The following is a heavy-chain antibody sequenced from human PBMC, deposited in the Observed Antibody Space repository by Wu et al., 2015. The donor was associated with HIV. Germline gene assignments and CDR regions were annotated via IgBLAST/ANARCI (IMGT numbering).Heavy chain of an antibody. CDR2: FIPIFTTT. CDR1: GGTFASQG. Sequence: QVQLAQSGDEVRKPGSSVKVSCKASGGTFASQGVIWVRQAPGQGLEWVGTFIPIFTTTNYAQKFQGRVTITADDSTSTAYMEISRLRSEDTAVYYCARERTMVRGVIGNNWFDPWGQGTLVTVSS. D-gene: IGHD3-10*01. J-gene: IGHJ5*02. V-gene: IGHV1-69*13. CDR3: ARERTMVRGVIGNNWFDP.